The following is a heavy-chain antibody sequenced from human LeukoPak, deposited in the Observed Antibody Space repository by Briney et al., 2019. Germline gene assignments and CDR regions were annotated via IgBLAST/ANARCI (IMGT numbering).Heavy chain of an antibody. Sequence: GGSLRLSCAASGFTFSSYRMHWVRQAPGKGLEWVSRVSSEGKSTSFADSVKGRFTISRDNAKNTLYLQMSGLRAEDTAVYYCARGPEMTFYYFDSWGQGTLVTVSS. V-gene: IGHV3-74*01. J-gene: IGHJ4*02. CDR3: ARGPEMTFYYFDS. CDR1: GFTFSSYR. D-gene: IGHD2/OR15-2a*01. CDR2: VSSEGKST.